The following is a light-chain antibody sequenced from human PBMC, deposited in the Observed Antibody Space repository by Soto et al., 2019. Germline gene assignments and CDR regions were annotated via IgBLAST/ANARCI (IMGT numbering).Light chain of an antibody. CDR3: QQLKSSPFT. CDR1: QDINNY. J-gene: IGKJ3*01. Sequence: DIQMTQSPSSLSASVGDRVTITCQASQDINNYLKWYQQKPGKAPKLLIYDASNLETGVPSRFSGSGSGTDFTLTISSLQPEDFVTYYCQQLKSSPFTFGPGTKVDIK. V-gene: IGKV1-33*01. CDR2: DAS.